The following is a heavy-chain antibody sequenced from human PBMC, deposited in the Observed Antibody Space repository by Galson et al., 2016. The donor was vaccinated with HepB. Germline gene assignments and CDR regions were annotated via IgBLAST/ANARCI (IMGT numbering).Heavy chain of an antibody. V-gene: IGHV3-53*01. Sequence: SLRLSCAASGFTVSTNYMSWVRQTPGKGLEWVSVIYSGGSTYYADSVKGRFTISRDNSKNTLYLQMNSLRVEDTAVYYCASKSVVKWGQGTLVTVSS. CDR2: IYSGGST. J-gene: IGHJ4*02. D-gene: IGHD2-21*01. CDR3: ASKSVVK. CDR1: GFTVSTNY.